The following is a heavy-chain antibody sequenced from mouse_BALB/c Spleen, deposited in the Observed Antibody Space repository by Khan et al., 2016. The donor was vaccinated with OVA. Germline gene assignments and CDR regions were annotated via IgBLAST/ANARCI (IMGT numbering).Heavy chain of an antibody. CDR2: FDPPNGNT. CDR3: AGMGGK. Sequence: VQLKESGAELVKSGATVKLSCTASGLNIKDTYMHWLKQWPEQGLEWIGRFDPPNGNTKYDPKFQGKATIPADTSSTTAYLQLSSLTSEDAADYNNAGMGGKWGQGTTLTVSS. J-gene: IGHJ2*01. V-gene: IGHV14-3*02. CDR1: GLNIKDTY.